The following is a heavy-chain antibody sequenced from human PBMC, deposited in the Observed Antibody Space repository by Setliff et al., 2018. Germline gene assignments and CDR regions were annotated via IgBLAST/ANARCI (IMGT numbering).Heavy chain of an antibody. CDR2: INHSGST. CDR1: GGSFSGYY. J-gene: IGHJ4*02. V-gene: IGHV4-34*01. CDR3: AREGYYGSGSYGY. Sequence: SETLSLTCAVYGGSFSGYYWSWIRQPPGKGLEWIGEINHSGSTNYNPSLKSRVTISVDTSKNQFSLKLGSVTAADTAVYYCAREGYYGSGSYGYWGQGTLVTVSS. D-gene: IGHD3-10*01.